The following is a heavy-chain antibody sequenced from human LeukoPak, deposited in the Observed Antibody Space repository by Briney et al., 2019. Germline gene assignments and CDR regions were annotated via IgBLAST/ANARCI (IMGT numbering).Heavy chain of an antibody. V-gene: IGHV4-4*07. CDR3: ARGPSSGATYLDN. J-gene: IGHJ4*02. D-gene: IGHD1-26*01. CDR2: IYTSGTT. Sequence: KPSETLSLTCSVSGGSIGTYYWGWIRQPAGKGLEWIGRIYTSGTTLYNPSLKSRVTMSVDTSKNQFSLRLSAVTAADTAMYYCARGPSSGATYLDNWGQGTLVTVSS. CDR1: GGSIGTYY.